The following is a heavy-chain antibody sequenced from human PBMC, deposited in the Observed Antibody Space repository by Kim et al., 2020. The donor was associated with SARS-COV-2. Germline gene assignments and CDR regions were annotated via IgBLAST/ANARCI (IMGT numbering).Heavy chain of an antibody. CDR3: ARGEDGYNIDY. Sequence: YHNPSLKSRVTISVDTSKNQFSLKLSSVTAADTAVYYCARGEDGYNIDYWGQGTLVTVSS. J-gene: IGHJ4*02. D-gene: IGHD5-12*01. V-gene: IGHV4-31*02.